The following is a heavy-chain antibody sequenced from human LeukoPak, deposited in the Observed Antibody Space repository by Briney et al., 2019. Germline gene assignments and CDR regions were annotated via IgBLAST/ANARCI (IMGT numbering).Heavy chain of an antibody. CDR1: GFTFSSYA. J-gene: IGHJ4*02. D-gene: IGHD6-6*01. Sequence: GGSLRLSCAASGFTFSSYAMSWVRQAPGKGLEWVSAISGSGGSTYYADSVKGRFTISRDNSKNTLYLQMNSLRAEDTAVYYCARSPTSISNPYYFDYWGQGTLVTVSS. CDR2: ISGSGGST. CDR3: ARSPTSISNPYYFDY. V-gene: IGHV3-23*01.